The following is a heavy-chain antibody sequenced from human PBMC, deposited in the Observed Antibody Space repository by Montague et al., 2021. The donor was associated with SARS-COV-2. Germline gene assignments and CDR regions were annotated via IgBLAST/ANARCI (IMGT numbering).Heavy chain of an antibody. Sequence: SETLSLTCTVSGVSVSNRCTHWSWIRQSLGKGLEWIGHIDYGGSPNYSPSLHSRVTISLDTSKNQLSLRLNSATAADTAVYYCATYWQGGSGRGSWGQGTLVTVSS. CDR2: IDYGGSP. V-gene: IGHV4-61*01. CDR3: ATYWQGGSGRGS. J-gene: IGHJ5*02. D-gene: IGHD3-10*01. CDR1: GVSVSNRCTH.